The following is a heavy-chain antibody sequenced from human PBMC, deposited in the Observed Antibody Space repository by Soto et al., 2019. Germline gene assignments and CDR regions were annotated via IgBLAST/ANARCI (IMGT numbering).Heavy chain of an antibody. J-gene: IGHJ4*02. CDR3: ASAGTMIVVAAAFDY. CDR1: GGTFSSYA. V-gene: IGHV1-69*01. Sequence: QVQLVQSGAEVKKPGSSVKVSCKASGGTFSSYAIRWVRQAPGQGLEWMGGIIPIFGKANYAQKFQGRVTITADESTSTAYMELSSLRSEDTAVYYCASAGTMIVVAAAFDYWGQGTLVTVSS. D-gene: IGHD3-22*01. CDR2: IIPIFGKA.